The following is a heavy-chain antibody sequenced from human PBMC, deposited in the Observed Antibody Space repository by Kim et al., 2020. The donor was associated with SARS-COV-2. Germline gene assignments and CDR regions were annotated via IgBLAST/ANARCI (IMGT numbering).Heavy chain of an antibody. J-gene: IGHJ4*02. D-gene: IGHD3-22*01. CDR1: GYTFTSYY. Sequence: ASVKVSCKASGYTFTSYYMHWVRQAPGQGLEWMGIINPSGGSTSYAQKFQGRVTMTRDTSTSTVYMELSSLRSEDTAVYYCARGPPGYYDSSGGIDYWGQGTLVTVSS. CDR3: ARGPPGYYDSSGGIDY. V-gene: IGHV1-46*01. CDR2: INPSGGST.